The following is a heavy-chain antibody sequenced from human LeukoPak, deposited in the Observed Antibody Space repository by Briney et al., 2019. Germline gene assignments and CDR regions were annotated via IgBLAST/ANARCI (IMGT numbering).Heavy chain of an antibody. CDR3: AKGLGASGYHDY. CDR1: GFPFSNYA. J-gene: IGHJ4*02. Sequence: GGSLRLSCAASGFPFSNYAMTWVRQAPGKRLERVSGISDSGDRTYYADSVKGRFTISRDNSKNMLYLQMNSLRVEDTALYYCAKGLGASGYHDYWGQGTLVTVSS. D-gene: IGHD3-22*01. CDR2: ISDSGDRT. V-gene: IGHV3-23*01.